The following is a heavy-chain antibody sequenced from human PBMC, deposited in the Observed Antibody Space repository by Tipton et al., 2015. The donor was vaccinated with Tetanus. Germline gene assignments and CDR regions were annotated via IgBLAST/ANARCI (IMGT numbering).Heavy chain of an antibody. V-gene: IGHV3-23*01. CDR3: AKSVVVVPAAPSPTDYYYGMDV. J-gene: IGHJ6*02. Sequence: SLRLSCAASGFTFSSYGMSWVRQAPGKGLEWLSAISGSGGSTYYADSVKGRFTISRDNSKNTLYLQMNSLRAEDTAVYYCAKSVVVVPAAPSPTDYYYGMDVWGQGTTATVSS. D-gene: IGHD2-2*01. CDR2: ISGSGGST. CDR1: GFTFSSYG.